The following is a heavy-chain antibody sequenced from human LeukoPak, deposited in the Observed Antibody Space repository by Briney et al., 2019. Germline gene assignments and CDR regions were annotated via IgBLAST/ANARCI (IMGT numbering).Heavy chain of an antibody. CDR3: VTDGGLLPYYVTY. D-gene: IGHD3-10*01. J-gene: IGHJ1*01. CDR2: IKNENRGRTT. V-gene: IGHV3-15*01. CDR1: GFIFRNAW. Sequence: GGSLRLSCAASGFIFRNAWMHWVRRVPGKGLECVGRIKNENRGRTTRYIPPVQGRFTISRDDSRDTLYLETDSLKTEDTAVYYCVTDGGLLPYYVTYWGQGTLVTVSS.